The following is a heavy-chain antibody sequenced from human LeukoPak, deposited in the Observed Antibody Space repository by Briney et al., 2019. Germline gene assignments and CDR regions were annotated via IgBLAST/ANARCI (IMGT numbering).Heavy chain of an antibody. D-gene: IGHD2-2*01. CDR2: ISGSGGDT. CDR3: ARDSYCTSTTCRRDFDY. V-gene: IGHV3-23*01. CDR1: GFTFTSYA. J-gene: IGHJ4*02. Sequence: GGSLRLSCAASGFTFTSYAMSWVRQAPGKGLEWVSAISGSGGDTYYADFVKGRFTLSRDNSKNTLYLQMNSLRADDTAVYYCARDSYCTSTTCRRDFDYWGQGTLVTVSS.